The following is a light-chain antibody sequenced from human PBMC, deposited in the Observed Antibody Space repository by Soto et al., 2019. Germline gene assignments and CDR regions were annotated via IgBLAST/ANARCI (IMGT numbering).Light chain of an antibody. V-gene: IGLV1-40*01. J-gene: IGLJ2*01. Sequence: QAVVTQPPSVSGAPGQRVTISCTGSRSNIGTGYDVHWYQQLPGTAPKLLIYDDTNRPSGVPDRFSGSKSGTSASLAITGLQAEDEADYYCQSYDSSLSAVVFGGGTKLTVL. CDR2: DDT. CDR3: QSYDSSLSAVV. CDR1: RSNIGTGYD.